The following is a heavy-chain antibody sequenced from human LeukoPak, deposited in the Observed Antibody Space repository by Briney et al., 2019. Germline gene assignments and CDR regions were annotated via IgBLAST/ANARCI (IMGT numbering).Heavy chain of an antibody. D-gene: IGHD2-2*02. Sequence: SQTLSLTCAISGDSVSSNSAAWNWIRQSPSRGLEWLGRTYYRSKWYNDYAVSVKSRITINPDTSKNQFSLQLNSVTPEDTAVYYCARDIVVVPAAIYYYYYYGMDVWGQGTTVTVSS. J-gene: IGHJ6*02. V-gene: IGHV6-1*01. CDR2: TYYRSKWYN. CDR1: GDSVSSNSAA. CDR3: ARDIVVVPAAIYYYYYYGMDV.